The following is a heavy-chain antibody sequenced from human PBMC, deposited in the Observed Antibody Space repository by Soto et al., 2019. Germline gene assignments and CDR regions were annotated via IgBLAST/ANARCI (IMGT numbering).Heavy chain of an antibody. V-gene: IGHV4-59*11. CDR2: IYYSGTT. J-gene: IGHJ6*02. CDR1: SGSISGHY. Sequence: SETLSLTCTVSSGSISGHYWSWLRQPPGKDLEWIGHIYYSGTTRYNPSLKSRVTISVDTSKNQFSLKVDSMTPADTAVYYCARDRIIVGADDFYYYGMDVWGQGTTVT. CDR3: ARDRIIVGADDFYYYGMDV. D-gene: IGHD1-26*01.